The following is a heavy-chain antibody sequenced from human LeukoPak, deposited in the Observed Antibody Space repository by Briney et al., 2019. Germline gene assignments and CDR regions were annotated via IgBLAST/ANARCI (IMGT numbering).Heavy chain of an antibody. Sequence: SQTLSLTCAISEDSVSSNSAAWNCIRQSPSRGLEWLGRTYYRSRWYNDYAVSVQSRITINADTSKNQFSLQLNSVTPEDTAVYYCSRGISTSPYGMDVWGKGTTVTVSS. D-gene: IGHD2-2*01. CDR3: SRGISTSPYGMDV. V-gene: IGHV6-1*01. CDR1: EDSVSSNSAA. J-gene: IGHJ6*04. CDR2: TYYRSRWYN.